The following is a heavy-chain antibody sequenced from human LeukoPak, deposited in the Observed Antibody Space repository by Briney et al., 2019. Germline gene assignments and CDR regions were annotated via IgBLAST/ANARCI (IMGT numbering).Heavy chain of an antibody. D-gene: IGHD3-16*01. Sequence: GASVKVSCKASGYTFTSYGISWVRQAPGQGLEWMGWINPNSGGTNYAQKFQGRVTMTRDTFISTAYMELSRLRSDDTAVYYCASMKGSFDYWGQGTLVTVSS. V-gene: IGHV1-2*02. CDR2: INPNSGGT. CDR1: GYTFTSYG. CDR3: ASMKGSFDY. J-gene: IGHJ4*02.